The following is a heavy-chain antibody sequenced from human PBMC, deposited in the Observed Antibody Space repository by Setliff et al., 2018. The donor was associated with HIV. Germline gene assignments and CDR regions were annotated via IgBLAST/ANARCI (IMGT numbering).Heavy chain of an antibody. CDR1: GYKFTGHH. Sequence: ASVKVSCKASGYKFTGHHIQWMRQAPGQGLEWMGRINTNTGNPTYAQDFTGRFVFYLDTSVSTAYLQISSLKAEDTAVYYCARDHDYGDLSRNWFYMDVWGKGTTVTVSS. J-gene: IGHJ6*03. D-gene: IGHD4-17*01. CDR3: ARDHDYGDLSRNWFYMDV. V-gene: IGHV7-4-1*02. CDR2: INTNTGNP.